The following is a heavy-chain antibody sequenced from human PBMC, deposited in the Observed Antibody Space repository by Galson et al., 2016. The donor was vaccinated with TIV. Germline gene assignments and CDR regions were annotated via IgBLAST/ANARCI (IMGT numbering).Heavy chain of an antibody. CDR3: AKSLHDSFGPNDA. CDR2: ISYDGSET. V-gene: IGHV3-30*18. CDR1: GFYFSAYG. J-gene: IGHJ3*01. Sequence: SLRLSCAASGFYFSAYGMHWVRQAPGKGLEWVAVISYDGSETQYADSVKGRSTVSRDNSKNTLYLDMNSLRPEDTAVYYCAKSLHDSFGPNDAWGQGTMVTVSS. D-gene: IGHD3-22*01.